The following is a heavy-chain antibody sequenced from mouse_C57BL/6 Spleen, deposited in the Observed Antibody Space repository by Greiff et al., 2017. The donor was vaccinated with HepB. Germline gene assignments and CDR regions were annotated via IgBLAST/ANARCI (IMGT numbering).Heavy chain of an antibody. J-gene: IGHJ4*01. CDR1: GYTFTSYW. D-gene: IGHD1-1*01. Sequence: VQLQQSGAELAKPGASVKLSCKASGYTFTSYWMHWVKQRPGQGLEWIGYINPSSGYTKYNQKFKGKATLTADKSSSTAYMQLSSLTYEDSAVYYCAEAITTVAGARDYWGQGTSVTVSS. V-gene: IGHV1-7*01. CDR3: AEAITTVAGARDY. CDR2: INPSSGYT.